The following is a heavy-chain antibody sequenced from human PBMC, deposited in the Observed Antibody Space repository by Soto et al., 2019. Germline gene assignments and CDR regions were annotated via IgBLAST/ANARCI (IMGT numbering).Heavy chain of an antibody. V-gene: IGHV3-30-3*01. J-gene: IGHJ6*02. D-gene: IGHD1-1*01. CDR3: ARGNMDV. CDR2: TSKDGINT. Sequence: QVQLVESGGGVVQPGRSLRLSCAASAFTHSKFAMHWVRQAPGKGLEWVAVTSKDGINTYYADSVKGRFTISRDNSKSTIYLQMNSLRTEDTALYYCARGNMDVWGQGTTVTVSS. CDR1: AFTHSKFA.